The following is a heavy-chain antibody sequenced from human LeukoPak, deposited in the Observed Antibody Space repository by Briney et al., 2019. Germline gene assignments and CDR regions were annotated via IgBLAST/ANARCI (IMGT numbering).Heavy chain of an antibody. CDR2: ISAYNGNT. D-gene: IGHD6-13*01. Sequence: GASVKVSCKASGYTFTSYDISWVRQAPGQGLEWMGWISAYNGNTNYAQKLQGRVTMTTDTSTSTAYMELRSLRSDDTAVYYCARSQAAASGSYYMDVWGKGTTVTVSS. V-gene: IGHV1-18*01. J-gene: IGHJ6*03. CDR1: GYTFTSYD. CDR3: ARSQAAASGSYYMDV.